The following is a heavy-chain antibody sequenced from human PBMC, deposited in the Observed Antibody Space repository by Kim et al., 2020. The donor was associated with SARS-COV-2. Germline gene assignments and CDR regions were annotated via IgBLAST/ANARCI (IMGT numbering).Heavy chain of an antibody. V-gene: IGHV1-69*13. J-gene: IGHJ6*02. CDR2: IIPIFGTA. CDR3: ARDQGIAALGGRWYYYGMDV. D-gene: IGHD6-13*01. CDR1: GGTFSSYA. Sequence: SVKVSCKASGGTFSSYAISWVRQAPGQGLEWMGGIIPIFGTANYAQKFQGRVTITADESTSTAYMELSSLRSEDTAVYYCARDQGIAALGGRWYYYGMDVWGQGTTVTVSS.